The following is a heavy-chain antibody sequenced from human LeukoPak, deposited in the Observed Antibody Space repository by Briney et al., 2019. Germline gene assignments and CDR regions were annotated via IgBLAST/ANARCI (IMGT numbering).Heavy chain of an antibody. Sequence: GGSLILSCAASGFTFSNYGMHWVRQAPGKGLEWVAVIWSDESNKYYADSVKGRFTISRDNFKNTLYLHMNRLRAEDTTWYYCERGVVGTITGWYVDLWGSGHLVTVSS. CDR1: GFTFSNYG. V-gene: IGHV3-33*01. D-gene: IGHD1-26*01. CDR2: IWSDESNK. J-gene: IGHJ2*01. CDR3: ERGVVGTITGWYVDL.